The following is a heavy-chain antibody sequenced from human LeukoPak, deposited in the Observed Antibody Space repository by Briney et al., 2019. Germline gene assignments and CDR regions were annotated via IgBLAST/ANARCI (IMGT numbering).Heavy chain of an antibody. Sequence: PGRSLRLSCAASGFTFDDYAMHWVRQAPGKGLEWVSLISWDGGGTYSADSVKGRFTISRDNNKNSLFLQMLRPEDTAFYYCAKVHQATTLTAHFDYWGQGTLVTVSS. CDR3: AKVHQATTLTAHFDY. D-gene: IGHD1-26*01. J-gene: IGHJ4*02. CDR1: GFTFDDYA. V-gene: IGHV3-43D*03. CDR2: ISWDGGGT.